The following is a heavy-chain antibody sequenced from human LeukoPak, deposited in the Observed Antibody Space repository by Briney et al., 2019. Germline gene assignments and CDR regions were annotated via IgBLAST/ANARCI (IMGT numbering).Heavy chain of an antibody. D-gene: IGHD3-22*01. Sequence: PGGSLRLSCAASGFPFTTDALHWVRQAPGKGLEWVALTSYDGTNKFYGRSVRGRFTISIDKSKNILYLQMDSLRIEDTAVYCCARAPYYDSSGYLDYWGQGTLVTVSS. CDR2: TSYDGTNK. CDR3: ARAPYYDSSGYLDY. CDR1: GFPFTTDA. J-gene: IGHJ4*02. V-gene: IGHV3-30-3*01.